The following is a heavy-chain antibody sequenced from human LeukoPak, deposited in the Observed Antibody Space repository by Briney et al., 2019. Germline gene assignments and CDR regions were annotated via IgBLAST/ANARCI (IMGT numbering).Heavy chain of an antibody. CDR1: GYTFTDYY. CDR2: INPKSGDT. V-gene: IGHV1-2*02. J-gene: IGHJ4*02. D-gene: IGHD2-2*01. Sequence: ASVKVSCKASGYTFTDYYIHWLRQAPGQGLEWMGWINPKSGDTNYAQSFQGRVTVTRDTSINTACMELSRLTSHDTAIYYCARAYCSSSNCLIGNYWGQGTLVTVPS. CDR3: ARAYCSSSNCLIGNY.